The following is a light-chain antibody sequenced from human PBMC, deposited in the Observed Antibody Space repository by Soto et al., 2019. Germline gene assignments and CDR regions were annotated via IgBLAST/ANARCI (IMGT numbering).Light chain of an antibody. J-gene: IGKJ2*01. V-gene: IGKV3-20*01. Sequence: EIVLMQSPGTLSLSPGERATLSCRASQTMTRAYVAWYQQKPGQAPRLLIYAASYRATGISDKFCGSGSGTDFSLTISRLEPEDSAVYYCHQYHSPPQTFGQGTKVDIK. CDR3: HQYHSPPQT. CDR1: QTMTRAY. CDR2: AAS.